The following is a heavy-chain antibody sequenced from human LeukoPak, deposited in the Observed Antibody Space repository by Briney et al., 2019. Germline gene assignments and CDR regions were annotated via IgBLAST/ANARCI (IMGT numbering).Heavy chain of an antibody. V-gene: IGHV3-9*01. CDR1: GFTFDDYA. D-gene: IGHD6-19*01. Sequence: GRSLRLSCAASGFTFDDYAMHWVPQAPGKGLEGVSGISWNSGSIGYADSVKGRFTISRDNAKNSLYLQMNSLRAEDTALYYCAKALWIAVAGTSFDYWGQGTLVTVSS. CDR2: ISWNSGSI. J-gene: IGHJ4*02. CDR3: AKALWIAVAGTSFDY.